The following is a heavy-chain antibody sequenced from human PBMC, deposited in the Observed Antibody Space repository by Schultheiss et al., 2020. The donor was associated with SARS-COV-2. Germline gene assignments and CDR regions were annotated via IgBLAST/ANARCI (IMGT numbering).Heavy chain of an antibody. D-gene: IGHD3-10*01. J-gene: IGHJ6*02. CDR2: IKSKTDGGTT. CDR1: GFTFSNAW. CDR3: TTDPNPNLLLWPARVYYYGMDV. V-gene: IGHV3-15*01. Sequence: GGSLRLSCAASGFTFSNAWMSWVRQAPGKGLEWVGRIKSKTDGGTTDYAAPVKGRFTISRDDSKNTLYLQMNSLKTEDTAVYYCTTDPNPNLLLWPARVYYYGMDVWGQGTTVTVSS.